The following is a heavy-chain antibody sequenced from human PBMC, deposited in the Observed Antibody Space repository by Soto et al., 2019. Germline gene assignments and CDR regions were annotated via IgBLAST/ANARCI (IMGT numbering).Heavy chain of an antibody. CDR3: ASSLTTVTIGGWFDP. CDR2: IYHSGST. V-gene: IGHV4-30-2*01. D-gene: IGHD4-17*01. Sequence: PSETLSLTCAVSGGSISSGGYSWSWIRQPPGKGLEWIGYIYHSGSTYYNPSLKSRVTISVDRSKNQFSLKLSSVTAADTAVYYCASSLTTVTIGGWFDPWGQGTLVTVSS. J-gene: IGHJ5*02. CDR1: GGSISSGGYS.